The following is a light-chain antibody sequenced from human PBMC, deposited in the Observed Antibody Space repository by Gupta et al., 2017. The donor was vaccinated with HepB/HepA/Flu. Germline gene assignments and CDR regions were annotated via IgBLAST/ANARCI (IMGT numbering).Light chain of an antibody. CDR2: IVS. Sequence: QSALTQPASASGSPGPSITISCAGSSSDIGGFDAVSWYKQYPGKAPDLFIYIVSNRPSGIYYRFSGSKSGNTASLTIAGLQPEDEVTYYCSSGRSGGTLVVFGGGTKLTVL. V-gene: IGLV2-14*01. CDR1: SSDIGGFDA. J-gene: IGLJ3*02. CDR3: SSGRSGGTLVV.